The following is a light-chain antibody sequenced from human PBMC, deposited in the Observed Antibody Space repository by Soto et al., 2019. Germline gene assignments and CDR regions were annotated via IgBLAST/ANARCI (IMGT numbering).Light chain of an antibody. Sequence: EFVLTQSPGTLSLSPGERATLSCRASQSVSTSYLAWYQQRPGQAPRLLIYDASSRATGVPDRFSGSGSGTDFTLTISRLELEGFAVYYCQEYGYSRTFGQGTKVDIK. J-gene: IGKJ1*01. CDR2: DAS. V-gene: IGKV3-20*01. CDR1: QSVSTSY. CDR3: QEYGYSRT.